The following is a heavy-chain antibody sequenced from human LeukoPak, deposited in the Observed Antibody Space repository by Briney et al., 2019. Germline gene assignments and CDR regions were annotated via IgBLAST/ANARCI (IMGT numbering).Heavy chain of an antibody. Sequence: PSQTLSLTCAVSGYSITSSSWWGWIRQPPGQGLEWIGYIYHSGTTYYNPSLQSRVTMSVDTSKNQFSLKLSSVTAVDTAVYYCARKENVYYYFDYWGQGTLVTVSS. CDR1: GYSITSSSW. J-gene: IGHJ4*02. CDR3: ARKENVYYYFDY. D-gene: IGHD3-10*01. CDR2: IYHSGTT. V-gene: IGHV4-28*02.